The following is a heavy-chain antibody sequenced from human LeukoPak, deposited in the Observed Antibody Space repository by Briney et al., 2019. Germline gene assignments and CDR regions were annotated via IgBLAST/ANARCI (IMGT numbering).Heavy chain of an antibody. D-gene: IGHD2-15*01. Sequence: GASVKVSCKASGYTFTNYGISWVRQAPGQGLEWMGWISTYNGNTNYAQKLQGRVTMTTDTSTSTAYMELRSLRSDDTAVYSCARDLGCGSCGLWGQGTLVTVSS. V-gene: IGHV1-18*01. CDR2: ISTYNGNT. CDR1: GYTFTNYG. CDR3: ARDLGCGSCGL. J-gene: IGHJ4*02.